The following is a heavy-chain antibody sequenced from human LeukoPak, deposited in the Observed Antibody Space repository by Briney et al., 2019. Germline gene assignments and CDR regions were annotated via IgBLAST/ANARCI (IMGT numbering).Heavy chain of an antibody. D-gene: IGHD2-2*01. V-gene: IGHV3-30*02. J-gene: IGHJ3*02. CDR2: IRYDGSNK. CDR3: ARGVVPAASSRAFDI. Sequence: GGSLRLSCAASGFTFSSYGMHWVRQAPGKGLEWVAFIRYDGSNKYYADSVKGRFTISRDNSKYTLYLQMNSLRAEDTAVYYCARGVVPAASSRAFDIWGQGTMVTVSS. CDR1: GFTFSSYG.